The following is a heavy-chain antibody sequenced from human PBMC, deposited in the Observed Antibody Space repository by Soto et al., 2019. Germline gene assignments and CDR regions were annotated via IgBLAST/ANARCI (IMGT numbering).Heavy chain of an antibody. Sequence: QVQLVQSGAEVKKPGASVKVSCKASGYTFTSFDINWVRQATGPGLEWMGWMNPNSGNTGYAQKFQGRVTMTRNTSISTAYMELSSLRSEDTAVYYCARWLWSGHPESLFDYWGQGTLVTVSS. CDR2: MNPNSGNT. CDR1: GYTFTSFD. J-gene: IGHJ4*02. V-gene: IGHV1-8*02. D-gene: IGHD3-3*01. CDR3: ARWLWSGHPESLFDY.